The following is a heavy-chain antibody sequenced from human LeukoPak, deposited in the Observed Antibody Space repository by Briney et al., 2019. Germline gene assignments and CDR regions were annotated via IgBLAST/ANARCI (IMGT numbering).Heavy chain of an antibody. CDR1: GFTFSTYS. V-gene: IGHV3-48*01. J-gene: IGHJ4*02. CDR2: IDSGSNNI. D-gene: IGHD4-17*01. CDR3: ARDLYGDYGGDY. Sequence: GSLRLSCAASGFTFSTYSMNWVRQAPGKGLEWVSGIDSGSNNIHYADSVKGRFTISRDDAKNSLYLQMDSLRAEDTAVYYCARDLYGDYGGDYWGQGTLVTVSS.